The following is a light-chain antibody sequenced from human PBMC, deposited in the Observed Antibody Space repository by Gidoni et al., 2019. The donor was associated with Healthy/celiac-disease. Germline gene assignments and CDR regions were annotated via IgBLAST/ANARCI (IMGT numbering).Light chain of an antibody. V-gene: IGKV1-39*01. CDR2: GAS. CDR3: QQSYSTLWT. J-gene: IGKJ1*01. Sequence: IQMTQSPSSLSASVGDRVTITCRASQNIDNYLNWYQQKPGEAPKLLIYGASSLQTGVPSRFSGTGSGTEFTLTISSLQPEDFATYSCQQSYSTLWTFGQGTKV. CDR1: QNIDNY.